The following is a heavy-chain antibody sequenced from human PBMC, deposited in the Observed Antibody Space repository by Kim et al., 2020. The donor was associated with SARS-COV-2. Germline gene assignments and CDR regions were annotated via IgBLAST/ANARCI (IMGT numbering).Heavy chain of an antibody. CDR2: IWYDGSNK. V-gene: IGHV3-33*01. J-gene: IGHJ5*02. D-gene: IGHD3-9*01. CDR3: ARDWKYYDILTGAFDP. CDR1: GFTFSSYG. Sequence: GGSLRLSCAXSGFTFSSYGMHWVRQAPGKGLEWVAVIWYDGSNKYYADSVKGRFTISRDNSKNTLYLQMNSLRAEDTAVYYCARDWKYYDILTGAFDPWGQGTLVTVSS.